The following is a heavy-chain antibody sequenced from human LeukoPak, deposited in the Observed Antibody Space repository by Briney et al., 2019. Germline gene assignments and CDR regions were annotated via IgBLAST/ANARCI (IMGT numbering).Heavy chain of an antibody. V-gene: IGHV3-7*01. J-gene: IGHJ3*02. D-gene: IGHD1-14*01. CDR3: VRGRTTNAFDI. CDR1: GFTFSRFW. CDR2: IKEDGSEK. Sequence: GGSLRLSCEASGFTFSRFWMSWVRQAPGKGLEWVANIKEDGSEKYYVDSVKGRFTISRDNAKYSLYLQMTSLRDEDTAVYHCVRGRTTNAFDIWGQGTMVTVSS.